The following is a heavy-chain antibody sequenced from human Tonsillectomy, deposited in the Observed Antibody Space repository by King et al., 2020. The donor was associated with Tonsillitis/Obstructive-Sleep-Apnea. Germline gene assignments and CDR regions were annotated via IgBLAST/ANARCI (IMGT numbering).Heavy chain of an antibody. CDR1: GFSLSNARMG. Sequence: TLKESGPVLVKPTETLTLTCSVSGFSLSNARMGVSWIRQPPGKALEWLAHIFSNYEKSYSTSLQSRLTISKDTSKSQVVLTITNMDPVDTATYYCARIPDCSSTSCWVHFDYWGQGTLVTVSS. J-gene: IGHJ4*02. D-gene: IGHD2-2*01. CDR2: IFSNYEK. V-gene: IGHV2-26*01. CDR3: ARIPDCSSTSCWVHFDY.